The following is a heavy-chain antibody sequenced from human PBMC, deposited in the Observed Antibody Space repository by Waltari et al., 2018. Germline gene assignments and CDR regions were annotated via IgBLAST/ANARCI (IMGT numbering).Heavy chain of an antibody. CDR1: GFTVPGNY. D-gene: IGHD1-7*01. CDR3: ASSGTITYSALDF. CDR2: IYTSGGT. J-gene: IGHJ3*01. V-gene: IGHV3-53*01. Sequence: EVQLVESGGGLIQPGGSLRLSCAASGFTVPGNYMSWVRQAPGKGLEWVSMIYTSGGTFHADSVKGRFTISRDKSTNTVYLQMNNLRAEDTAVYYCASSGTITYSALDFWGQGTMVTVSS.